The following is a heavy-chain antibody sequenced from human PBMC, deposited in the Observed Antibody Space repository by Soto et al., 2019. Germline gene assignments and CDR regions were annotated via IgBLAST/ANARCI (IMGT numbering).Heavy chain of an antibody. CDR1: CYTFNTYA. D-gene: IGHD6-19*01. CDR2: ISGYNGKT. CDR3: ARDFYSDGSGPSDY. V-gene: IGHV1-18*04. J-gene: IGHJ4*02. Sequence: SVEVSVKTSCYTFNTYAITWVRQVPGQGLEWMGWISGYNGKTEYAQTHQGRVTVTTDTSTSTAFMELRSLRSDDTAVYYCARDFYSDGSGPSDYWGQGTPVTVSS.